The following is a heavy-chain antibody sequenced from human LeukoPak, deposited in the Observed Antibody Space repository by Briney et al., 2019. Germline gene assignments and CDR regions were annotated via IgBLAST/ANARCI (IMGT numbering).Heavy chain of an antibody. CDR2: IYNSGST. CDR1: GGSISSSSYY. V-gene: IGHV4-39*07. CDR3: ARDRGSSGWNYFDY. D-gene: IGHD6-19*01. J-gene: IGHJ4*02. Sequence: SETLSLTCTVSGGSISSSSYYWGWIRQPPGRGLEWIGSIYNSGSTYYNPSLKSRVTISVDTSKNQFSLKLRSVTAADTAVYYCARDRGSSGWNYFDYWGQGTLVTVSS.